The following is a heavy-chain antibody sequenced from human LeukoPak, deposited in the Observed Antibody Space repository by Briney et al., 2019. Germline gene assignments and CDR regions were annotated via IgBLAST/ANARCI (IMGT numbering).Heavy chain of an antibody. V-gene: IGHV3-23*01. CDR2: IRTNGAGT. Sequence: GGSLRLSCAASGFTFSSYNMNWVRRAPGQGLEWVSTIRTNGAGTHYADSVRGRFTISGDDSKNTLYLQMDSLRAEDTAVYYCARAQYYGSGSYPFDYWGQGTLVTVSS. D-gene: IGHD3-10*01. CDR1: GFTFSSYN. J-gene: IGHJ4*02. CDR3: ARAQYYGSGSYPFDY.